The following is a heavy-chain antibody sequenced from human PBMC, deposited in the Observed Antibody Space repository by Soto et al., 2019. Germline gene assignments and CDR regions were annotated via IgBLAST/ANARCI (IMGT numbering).Heavy chain of an antibody. J-gene: IGHJ3*02. D-gene: IGHD1-26*01. V-gene: IGHV3-23*01. CDR3: PKGLGWSLVGFFFDS. Sequence: GGPRRRSCRAPGFTFSTTAMSWGRQAPGKGRKWVSAMRCSGCSTYYADSVKGRFTISSDSSEKTLCRQIHRLRAEDTAVYYCPKGLGWSLVGFFFDSWGQGTMVTV. CDR2: MRCSGCST. CDR1: GFTFSTTA.